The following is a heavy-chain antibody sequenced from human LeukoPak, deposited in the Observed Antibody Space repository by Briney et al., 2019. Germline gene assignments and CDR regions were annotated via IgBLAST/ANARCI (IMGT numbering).Heavy chain of an antibody. CDR1: GGSISSYY. D-gene: IGHD3-22*01. CDR2: IYTSGST. CDR3: ARDSPSGYYYVVAFDI. Sequence: SETLSLTCTVSGGSISSYYWSWIRQPAGKGLEWIGRIYTSGSTNYNPSLKSRVTMSVDTSKNQFSLKQSSVTAADTAVYYCARDSPSGYYYVVAFDIWGQGTMVTVSS. J-gene: IGHJ3*02. V-gene: IGHV4-4*07.